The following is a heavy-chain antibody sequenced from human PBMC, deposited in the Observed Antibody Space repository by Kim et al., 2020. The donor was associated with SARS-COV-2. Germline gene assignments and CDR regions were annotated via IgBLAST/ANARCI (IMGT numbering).Heavy chain of an antibody. D-gene: IGHD3-16*01. CDR2: INAGNGNT. CDR3: ATGSYDYVWGSLRSDAFDI. V-gene: IGHV1-3*01. Sequence: ASVKVSCKASGYTFTSYAMHWVRQAPGQRLEWMGWINAGNGNTKYSQKFQGRVTITRDTSASTAYMELSSLRSEDTAVYYCATGSYDYVWGSLRSDAFDIWGQGTMVTVSS. CDR1: GYTFTSYA. J-gene: IGHJ3*02.